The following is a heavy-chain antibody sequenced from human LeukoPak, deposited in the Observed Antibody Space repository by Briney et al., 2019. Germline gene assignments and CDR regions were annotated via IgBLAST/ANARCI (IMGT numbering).Heavy chain of an antibody. V-gene: IGHV3-53*01. D-gene: IGHD6-13*01. Sequence: GGSLRLSCAASGFSFSNNYMRWVRPARAKGLEGVSVVYSDGRTYYADSVQGRFTISRDNSRDTLFLQMHSLRAEDTALYYCARARGVGSWYYFDYWGQGTLVTVSS. J-gene: IGHJ4*02. CDR1: GFSFSNNY. CDR2: VYSDGRT. CDR3: ARARGVGSWYYFDY.